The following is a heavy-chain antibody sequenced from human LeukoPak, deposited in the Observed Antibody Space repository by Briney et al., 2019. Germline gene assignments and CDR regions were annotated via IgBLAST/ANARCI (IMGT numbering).Heavy chain of an antibody. CDR3: ARGLVGAAGGYYFDY. Sequence: GGSLRLSCAASGFTFSSYAMHWVRQAPGKGLEWVSVISYDGSNKYYADSVKGRFTISGDNSKNTLYLQMNSLRAEDTAVYYCARGLVGAAGGYYFDYWGQGTLVTVSS. CDR1: GFTFSSYA. D-gene: IGHD1-26*01. CDR2: ISYDGSNK. J-gene: IGHJ4*02. V-gene: IGHV3-30-3*01.